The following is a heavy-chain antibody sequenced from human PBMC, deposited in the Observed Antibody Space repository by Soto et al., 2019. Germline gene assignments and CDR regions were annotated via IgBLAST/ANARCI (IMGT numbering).Heavy chain of an antibody. Sequence: ASVKVSCKASGYTFTSYGISWVRQAPGQGLEWMGWISAYNGNTDYAQKLQGRVTMTTDTSTTTAYMELRSLRSDDTAVYYCARRGYSGYDFHFDYWGQGTLVTVSS. CDR1: GYTFTSYG. D-gene: IGHD5-12*01. J-gene: IGHJ4*02. CDR2: ISAYNGNT. CDR3: ARRGYSGYDFHFDY. V-gene: IGHV1-18*01.